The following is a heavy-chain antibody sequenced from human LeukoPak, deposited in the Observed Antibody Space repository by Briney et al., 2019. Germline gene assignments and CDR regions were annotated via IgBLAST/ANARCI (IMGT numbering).Heavy chain of an antibody. J-gene: IGHJ6*02. CDR2: IYAGDSDT. Sequence: GESLQISCKASGYNFPSFWIGWVRQMPGKGPEWMGIIYAGDSDTKYSPSFEGQVTISADKSMSVAYLQWSNLSASDSAMYYCARHVVVGRDWNSFGAASYNYHYGLDVWGQGTTVTVSS. V-gene: IGHV5-51*01. D-gene: IGHD1-1*01. CDR1: GYNFPSFW. CDR3: ARHVVVGRDWNSFGAASYNYHYGLDV.